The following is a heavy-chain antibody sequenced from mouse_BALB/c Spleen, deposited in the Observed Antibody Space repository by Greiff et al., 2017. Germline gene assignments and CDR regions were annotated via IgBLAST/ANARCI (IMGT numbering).Heavy chain of an antibody. V-gene: IGHV5-17*02. Sequence: EVQRVESGGGLVQPGGSRKLSCAASGFTFSSFGMHWVRQAPEKGLEWVAYISSGSSTIYYADTVKGRFTISRDNPKNTLFLQMTSLRSEDTAMYYCARSSYEGPSMDYWGQGTSVTVSS. CDR2: ISSGSSTI. CDR3: ARSSYEGPSMDY. D-gene: IGHD2-3*01. J-gene: IGHJ4*01. CDR1: GFTFSSFG.